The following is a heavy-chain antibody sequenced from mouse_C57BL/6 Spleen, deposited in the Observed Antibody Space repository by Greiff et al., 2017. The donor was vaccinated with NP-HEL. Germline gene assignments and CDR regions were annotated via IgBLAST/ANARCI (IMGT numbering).Heavy chain of an antibody. CDR1: GYAFSSYW. CDR3: ARSIFHYYGSAFFDC. Sequence: QVQLQQSGAELVKPGASVKISCKASGYAFSSYWMNWVKQRPGKGLEWIGQIYPGDGDTNYNGKFKGKATLTADKSSSTAYMQLSSLTSEDSAVYFCARSIFHYYGSAFFDCWGQGTTLTVSS. V-gene: IGHV1-80*01. CDR2: IYPGDGDT. J-gene: IGHJ2*01. D-gene: IGHD1-1*01.